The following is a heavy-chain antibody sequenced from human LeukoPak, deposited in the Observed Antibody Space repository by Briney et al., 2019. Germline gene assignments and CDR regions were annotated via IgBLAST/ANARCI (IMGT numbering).Heavy chain of an antibody. V-gene: IGHV4-34*01. Sequence: PSETLPLTCAVYGGSFSGYYWSWIRQPPGKGLEWIGEINHSGSTNYNPSLKSRVTISVDTSKNQFSLKLSSVTAADTAVYYCARGHSTVAFNYWGQGTLVTVS. CDR1: GGSFSGYY. CDR3: ARGHSTVAFNY. CDR2: INHSGST. J-gene: IGHJ4*02. D-gene: IGHD2-2*01.